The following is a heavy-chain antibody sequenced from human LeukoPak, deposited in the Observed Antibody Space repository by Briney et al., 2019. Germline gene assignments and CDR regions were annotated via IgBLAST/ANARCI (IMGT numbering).Heavy chain of an antibody. CDR3: AKDMRQRYCSGSSCYRNSAFDI. Sequence: SLRLPCATSGFNLDYHAMHLVRQLPGEGLEGVAGNNGNSKNIGYTDYVKGRFSISRDNDENSLYLQMNSPRAEDTAFYYCAKDMRQRYCSGSSCYRNSAFDIWGQGTMVTVSS. CDR2: NNGNSKNI. V-gene: IGHV3-9*01. CDR1: GFNLDYHA. D-gene: IGHD2-2*02. J-gene: IGHJ3*02.